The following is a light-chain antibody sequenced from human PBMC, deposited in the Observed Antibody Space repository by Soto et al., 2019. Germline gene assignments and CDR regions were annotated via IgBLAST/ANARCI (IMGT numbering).Light chain of an antibody. J-gene: IGLJ3*02. CDR3: TSYISSGVNWV. V-gene: IGLV2-14*01. Sequence: QSALTQPASVSGSPGQSITISCTGTSSDIGTYNYVSWYQQHPGKAPKFIIYEVSNRPSGVSNRFSGSKSGNTASLTISGLQAEDEADYYCTSYISSGVNWVFGGGTKLTVL. CDR2: EVS. CDR1: SSDIGTYNY.